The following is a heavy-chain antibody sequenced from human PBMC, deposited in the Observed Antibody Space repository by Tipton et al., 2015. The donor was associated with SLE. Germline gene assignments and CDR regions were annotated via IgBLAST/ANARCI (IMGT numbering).Heavy chain of an antibody. Sequence: SLRLSCAASGFTFRSYWMLWVRQAPGKGLMFVSLIDNSGDPKTYADSVKGRFTISRDDAKSTLYLQMNSLGADDTAVYYCGRDNFGSVDYWGQGTRVTVSS. CDR1: GFTFRSYW. D-gene: IGHD3-10*01. CDR3: GRDNFGSVDY. J-gene: IGHJ4*02. V-gene: IGHV3-74*01. CDR2: IDNSGDPK.